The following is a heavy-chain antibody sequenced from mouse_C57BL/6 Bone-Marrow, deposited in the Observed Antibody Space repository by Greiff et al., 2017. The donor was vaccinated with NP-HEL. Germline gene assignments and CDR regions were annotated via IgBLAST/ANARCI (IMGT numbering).Heavy chain of an antibody. CDR3: ARGPGLGVAY. V-gene: IGHV1-58*01. J-gene: IGHJ3*01. CDR1: GYTFTSYG. CDR2: IYIGNGST. Sequence: VHVKQSGAELVRPGSSVKMSCKTSGYTFTSYGINWVKQRPGQGLEWIGYIYIGNGSTEYNEKFKGKATLTSDTSSSTAYMQLSSLTSEDSAIYFCARGPGLGVAYWGQGTLVTVSA.